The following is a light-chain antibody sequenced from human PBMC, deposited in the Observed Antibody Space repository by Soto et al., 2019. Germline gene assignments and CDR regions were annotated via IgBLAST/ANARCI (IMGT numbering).Light chain of an antibody. CDR3: QQYNNWPPIT. CDR2: GAS. J-gene: IGKJ5*01. Sequence: EIMMTQAPATLSVSPRERGPPSFRATQSVSSNLAWYQQKPGQAPRLLIYGASTRATGIPARFSGSGSGTEFTLTISSLQSEDFAVYYCQQYNNWPPITFGQGTRLEIK. CDR1: QSVSSN. V-gene: IGKV3-15*01.